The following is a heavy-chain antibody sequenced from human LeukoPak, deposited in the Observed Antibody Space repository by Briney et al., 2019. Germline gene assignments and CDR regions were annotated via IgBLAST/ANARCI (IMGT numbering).Heavy chain of an antibody. CDR3: ARRRMGATIDY. D-gene: IGHD1-26*01. CDR1: GGSFSGYY. V-gene: IGHV4-34*01. CDR2: INHSGST. Sequence: SETLSLTCAVYGGSFSGYYWSWIRQPPGKGLEWIGEINHSGSTNYNPSLKSRVTISVDTSKNQFSLKLSSVTAADTAVYYCARRRMGATIDYWGQGTLVTVSS. J-gene: IGHJ4*02.